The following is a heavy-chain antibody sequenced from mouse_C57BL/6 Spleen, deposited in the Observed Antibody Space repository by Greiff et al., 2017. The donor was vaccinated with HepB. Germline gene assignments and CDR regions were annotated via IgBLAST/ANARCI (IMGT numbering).Heavy chain of an antibody. D-gene: IGHD4-1*01. V-gene: IGHV1-50*01. CDR3: VLTGFHVGFDY. CDR1: GYTFTSYW. Sequence: QVQLQQSGAELVKPGASVKLSCKASGYTFTSYWMQWVKQRPGQGLEWIGEIDPSDSYTNYNQKFKGKATLTVDTSSSTAYMQLSSLTSEDSAVYYCVLTGFHVGFDYWGQGTTLTVSS. J-gene: IGHJ2*01. CDR2: IDPSDSYT.